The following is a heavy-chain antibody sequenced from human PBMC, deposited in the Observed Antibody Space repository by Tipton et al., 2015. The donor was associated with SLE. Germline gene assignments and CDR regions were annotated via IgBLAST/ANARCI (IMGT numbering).Heavy chain of an antibody. D-gene: IGHD1-26*01. Sequence: TLSLTCTVAGDSISGFYWNWIRQPPGGGLEWIGYISTSGSTFSNPPLNSRVTISIDTSKKQFSLNLSSVTAADTAVYYCASRIVGALYYFDYWGQGTLVTVSS. CDR2: ISTSGST. J-gene: IGHJ4*02. CDR1: GDSISGFY. CDR3: ASRIVGALYYFDY. V-gene: IGHV4-4*08.